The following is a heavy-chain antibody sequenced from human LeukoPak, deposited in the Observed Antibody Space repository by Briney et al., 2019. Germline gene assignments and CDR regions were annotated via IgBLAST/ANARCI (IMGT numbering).Heavy chain of an antibody. CDR1: GFTFGSSF. D-gene: IGHD6-19*01. CDR2: ISNTVGST. V-gene: IGHV3-23*01. Sequence: GGSLRLSCAASGFTFGSSFMSWVRQAPGEGLEWVSAISNTVGSTFYADSVKGRFTISRDNSKNTLYLQMNSLRAEDTAVYYCARGDLAVAVNYFDYWGQGTLVTVSS. CDR3: ARGDLAVAVNYFDY. J-gene: IGHJ4*02.